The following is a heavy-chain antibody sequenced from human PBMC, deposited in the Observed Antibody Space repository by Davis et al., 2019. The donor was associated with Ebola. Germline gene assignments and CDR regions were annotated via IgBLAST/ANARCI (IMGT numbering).Heavy chain of an antibody. CDR3: ARAVGTAAGKRVSYGMDV. V-gene: IGHV3-74*01. CDR2: INSDGSST. J-gene: IGHJ6*02. Sequence: GESLKISCAASGFTFSSYWMHWVRQAPGKGLVWVSRINSDGSSTSYADSVKGRFTISRDNAKNTLYLQMNSLRAEDTAVYYCARAVGTAAGKRVSYGMDVWGQGTTVTVSS. CDR1: GFTFSSYW. D-gene: IGHD6-13*01.